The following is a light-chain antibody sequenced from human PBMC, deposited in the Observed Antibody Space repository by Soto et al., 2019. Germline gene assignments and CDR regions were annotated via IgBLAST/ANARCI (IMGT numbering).Light chain of an antibody. CDR2: DVS. J-gene: IGLJ2*01. V-gene: IGLV2-11*01. CDR3: CSLAANYVV. CDR1: SSDVGGYNH. Sequence: QSALTQPRSVSGSPGQSVTISCTGTSSDVGGYNHVSWYQQHPGKAPKFMIYDVSERPSGVPDRFSGSKSGNTASLTISGLQAEDEADYYCCSLAANYVVFGGGTKVTVL.